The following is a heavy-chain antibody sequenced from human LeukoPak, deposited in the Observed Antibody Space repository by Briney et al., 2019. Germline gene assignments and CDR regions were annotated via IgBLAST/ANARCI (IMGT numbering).Heavy chain of an antibody. CDR2: ISGSGVNT. J-gene: IGHJ4*02. CDR3: VKHSAPVLAAARFDY. D-gene: IGHD2-2*01. CDR1: GFTFSDYA. V-gene: IGHV3-23*01. Sequence: SGGSLRLSCAASGFTFSDYAMSWVRQAPGKGLEWVSVISGSGVNTYYADSVKGRFTISRDNSKTTLYLQMNSLRAEDTAVYYCVKHSAPVLAAARFDYWGQGTLVTVSS.